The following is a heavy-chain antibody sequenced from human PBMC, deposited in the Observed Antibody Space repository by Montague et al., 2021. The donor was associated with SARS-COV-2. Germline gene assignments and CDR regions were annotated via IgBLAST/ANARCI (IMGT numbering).Heavy chain of an antibody. CDR3: ARGRTVTTFYYYYYYGMDV. J-gene: IGHJ6*02. V-gene: IGHV4-34*01. CDR1: GGSFSGYY. Sequence: SETLSLTCAVYGGSFSGYYWCWIRQPPGPGLEWIGEINHSGSTNYNPSLKSRVTISVDTSKNQFSLKLSSVTAADTAVYYCARGRTVTTFYYYYYYGMDVWGQGTTVTVSS. CDR2: INHSGST. D-gene: IGHD4-17*01.